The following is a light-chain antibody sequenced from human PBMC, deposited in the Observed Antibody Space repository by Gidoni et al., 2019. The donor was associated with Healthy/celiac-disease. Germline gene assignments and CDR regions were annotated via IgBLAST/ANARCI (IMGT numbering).Light chain of an antibody. CDR2: GAS. V-gene: IGKV3-20*01. J-gene: IGKJ4*01. CDR3: QQYGSSSLT. Sequence: EIVLTQCTGTLSLSPGERATLSCRASQSVSSSYLAWYQQKPGQAPRLLIYGASSRATGIPDRFSGRGSGTDFTLTISRLEPEDFAVYYCQQYGSSSLTFGGGTKVEIK. CDR1: QSVSSSY.